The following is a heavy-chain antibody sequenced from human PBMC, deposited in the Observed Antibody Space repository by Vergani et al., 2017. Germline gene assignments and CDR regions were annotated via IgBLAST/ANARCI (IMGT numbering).Heavy chain of an antibody. CDR2: IRSDESRR. J-gene: IGHJ4*01. V-gene: IGHV3-30*02. CDR1: GFTFNSSG. Sequence: VQLLESGGDLVQPGGSLRLSCAASGFTFNSSGMHWVRQAPGKGLEWVASIRSDESRRYYGDSMEGPFTISRDNSKNTLYLQMNSLRVEDTAVYYCARAYGRYDWFDYWGQRTLVTVSS. D-gene: IGHD1-20*01. CDR3: ARAYGRYDWFDY.